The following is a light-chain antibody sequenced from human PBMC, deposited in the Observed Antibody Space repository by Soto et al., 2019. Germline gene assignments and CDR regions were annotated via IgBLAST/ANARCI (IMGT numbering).Light chain of an antibody. CDR3: QQYYDYPWT. V-gene: IGKV1-5*01. Sequence: DIQMTQSPFTLSASVGDRVTITCRASQSIGDRLAWHQQKPGKVPKVLISDVSRLKSGVPSRFSGSGSGTEFILSITSLQPDDFATYYCQQYYDYPWTFGQATKVDIK. CDR2: DVS. CDR1: QSIGDR. J-gene: IGKJ1*01.